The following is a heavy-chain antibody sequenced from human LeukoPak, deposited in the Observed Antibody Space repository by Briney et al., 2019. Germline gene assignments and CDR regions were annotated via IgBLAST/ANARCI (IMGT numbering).Heavy chain of an antibody. D-gene: IGHD1-1*01. Sequence: NPSETLSLTCTVSGGSISSYYWSWIRQPPGKGLELIGYISYSGSTNFNPSLKSRVTISVDTSKNQFSLKLSSVTAADTAVYYCAREGTAGTNLNWFDPWGQGTLVTVSS. CDR2: ISYSGST. CDR1: GGSISSYY. J-gene: IGHJ5*02. CDR3: AREGTAGTNLNWFDP. V-gene: IGHV4-59*01.